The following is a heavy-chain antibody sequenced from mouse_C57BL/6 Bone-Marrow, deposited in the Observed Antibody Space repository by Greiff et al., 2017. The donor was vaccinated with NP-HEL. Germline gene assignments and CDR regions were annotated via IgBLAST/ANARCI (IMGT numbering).Heavy chain of an antibody. CDR2: INPNYGTT. D-gene: IGHD1-1*01. CDR1: GYSFTDYN. J-gene: IGHJ3*01. Sequence: EVKLQESGPELVKPGASVKISCKASGYSFTDYNMNWVKQSNGKSLEWIGVINPNYGTTSYNQKFKGKATLTVDQSSSTAYMQLNSLTSEDSAVYYCAPGDYGSAWFAYWGQGTLVTVSA. V-gene: IGHV1-39*01. CDR3: APGDYGSAWFAY.